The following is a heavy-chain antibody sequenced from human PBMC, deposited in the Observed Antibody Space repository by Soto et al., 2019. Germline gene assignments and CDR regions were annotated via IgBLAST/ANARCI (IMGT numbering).Heavy chain of an antibody. D-gene: IGHD5-12*01. CDR2: ISYDGSNK. Sequence: GGSLRLSCAASGFTFSSYGMHWVRQAPGKGLEWVAVISYDGSNKYYADSVKGRFTISRDNSKNTLYLQMNSLRAEDTAVYYCLYYSSGYDLNAFYIWGQGSMVPVSS. CDR3: LYYSSGYDLNAFYI. J-gene: IGHJ3*02. CDR1: GFTFSSYG. V-gene: IGHV3-30*03.